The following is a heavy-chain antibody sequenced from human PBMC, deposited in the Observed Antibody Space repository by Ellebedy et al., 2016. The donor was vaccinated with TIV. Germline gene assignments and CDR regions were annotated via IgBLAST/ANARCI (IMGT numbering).Heavy chain of an antibody. V-gene: IGHV3-11*01. D-gene: IGHD2-2*01. CDR2: ISNSDSSI. CDR3: ARDTRFIDHQHNWFDP. CDR1: EFTFDDYG. J-gene: IGHJ5*02. Sequence: GGSLRLSCAASEFTFDDYGMSWVRQAPGKGLEWVSYISNSDSSIFYADSVKGRFTISRDNAKNLLYLQMNSLRAEDTAVYYCARDTRFIDHQHNWFDPWGQGTLVTVSS.